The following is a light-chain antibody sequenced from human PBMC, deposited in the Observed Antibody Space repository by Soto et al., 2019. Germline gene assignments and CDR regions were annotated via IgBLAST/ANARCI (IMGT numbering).Light chain of an antibody. CDR3: CSYGGSRAV. CDR1: SSDVGSHNL. CDR2: EVS. Sequence: QSALTQPASVSGSPGQSITISCTGTSSDVGSHNLVSWYQQHPGHAPKLMIYEVSKRPLGVSACFSASKSGNTASLTISGLQAEDEADYYCCSYGGSRAVFGGGTQLTVL. V-gene: IGLV2-23*02. J-gene: IGLJ7*01.